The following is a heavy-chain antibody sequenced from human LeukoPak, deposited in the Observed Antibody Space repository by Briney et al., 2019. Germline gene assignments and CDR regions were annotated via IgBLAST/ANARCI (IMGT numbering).Heavy chain of an antibody. D-gene: IGHD1-26*01. Sequence: GGSLRLSCAASGFAFSSYAMSWVRQAPGKGLEWVSTISVSGGNTYYADSAKGRFTISSDNSKNTLYLQMNSLRAEDTALYFCAKLSTRGIVGAPDYWGQGTLVTVSS. CDR1: GFAFSSYA. V-gene: IGHV3-23*01. J-gene: IGHJ4*02. CDR2: ISVSGGNT. CDR3: AKLSTRGIVGAPDY.